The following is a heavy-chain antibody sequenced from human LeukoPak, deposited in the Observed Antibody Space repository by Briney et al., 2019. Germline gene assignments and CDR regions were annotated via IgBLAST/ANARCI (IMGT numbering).Heavy chain of an antibody. CDR1: GYTFTSYG. D-gene: IGHD4-17*01. CDR3: TRVLDYGTRRYYYYYMDV. Sequence: ASVKVSCKASGYTFTSYGISWVRQAPGQGLEWMGWISAYNGNTNYAQKLQGRVTMTTDTSTSTAYMELRSLRSDDTAVYYCTRVLDYGTRRYYYYYMDVWGKGTTVTVSS. V-gene: IGHV1-18*01. J-gene: IGHJ6*03. CDR2: ISAYNGNT.